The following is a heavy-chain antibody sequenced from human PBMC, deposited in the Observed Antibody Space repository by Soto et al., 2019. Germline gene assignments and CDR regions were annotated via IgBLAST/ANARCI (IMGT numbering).Heavy chain of an antibody. CDR3: ARDAGIPVVGRGTSFEY. J-gene: IGHJ4*02. D-gene: IGHD6-19*01. CDR1: GGTFSNYA. V-gene: IGHV1-69*18. CDR2: IIPIFASP. Sequence: QVQLVQSGAEVKKPGSSVKVSCKASGGTFSNYAITWVRQAPGQGLEWMGTIIPIFASPRYAQKFQGRVTITADDSTSTTYMDLSSLRSEDTAVCYCARDAGIPVVGRGTSFEYWGQGTLVIVSS.